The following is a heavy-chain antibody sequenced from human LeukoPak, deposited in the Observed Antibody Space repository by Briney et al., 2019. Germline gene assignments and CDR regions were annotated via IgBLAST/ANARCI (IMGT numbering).Heavy chain of an antibody. V-gene: IGHV4-31*03. J-gene: IGHJ4*02. D-gene: IGHD2-2*01. CDR2: IYYSGST. CDR1: GGSVSSGDYY. Sequence: PSETLSLTCTVSGGSVSSGDYYWSWIRQLPGKGLEWIGYIYYSGSTYYNPSLKSRLTISVDTSKNQFSLKLSSVTAADTAVYYCARRRGNTRGFQGYYFDYWGQGTLVTVSS. CDR3: ARRRGNTRGFQGYYFDY.